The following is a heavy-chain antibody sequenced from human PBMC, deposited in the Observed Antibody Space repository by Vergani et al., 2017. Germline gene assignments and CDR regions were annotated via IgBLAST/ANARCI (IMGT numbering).Heavy chain of an antibody. V-gene: IGHV3-21*02. Sequence: EVQLLESGGGLVQPGGSRRLSCAASGFTFSSYSMNWVRQAPGKGLEWVSSISSSSSYIYYADSVKGRFTISRDNDKNSLYLQMNSLRAEDTAVYYCARDRSPGAIFGANWFDPWGQGTLVTVSS. J-gene: IGHJ5*02. CDR3: ARDRSPGAIFGANWFDP. CDR2: ISSSSSYI. D-gene: IGHD3-3*01. CDR1: GFTFSSYS.